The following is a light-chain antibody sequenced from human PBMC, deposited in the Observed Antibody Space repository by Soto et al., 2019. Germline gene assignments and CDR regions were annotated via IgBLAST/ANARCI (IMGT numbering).Light chain of an antibody. CDR2: DVS. J-gene: IGLJ1*01. CDR3: CSYAGSRYV. Sequence: QSALTQPRSVSGSPGQSVTMSCTGTSSDVGGYNYVSWYQQHPGKAPKLMIYDVSKRPSGVPDRFSGSKSGNTASLTISGLQAEDEADYYCCSYAGSRYVFGTGTKLTVL. V-gene: IGLV2-11*01. CDR1: SSDVGGYNY.